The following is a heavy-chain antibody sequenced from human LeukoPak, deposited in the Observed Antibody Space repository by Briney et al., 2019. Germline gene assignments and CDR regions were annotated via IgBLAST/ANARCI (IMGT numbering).Heavy chain of an antibody. CDR3: ARDVGGYAFDY. CDR2: MSYDGSHK. Sequence: GGSLRLSCVASGFTFSSYTLHWVRQAPGKGLEWVAVMSYDGSHKFHADSVKGRFTISRDNSKKTLYLQMNSLRAEDTAIYFCARDVGGYAFDYWGQGTLVTVSS. D-gene: IGHD5-12*01. V-gene: IGHV3-30*04. J-gene: IGHJ4*02. CDR1: GFTFSSYT.